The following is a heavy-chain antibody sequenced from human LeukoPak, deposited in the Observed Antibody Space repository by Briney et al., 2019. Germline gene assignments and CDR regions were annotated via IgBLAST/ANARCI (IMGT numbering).Heavy chain of an antibody. Sequence: GGSLRLSCAASGFTFSSYTMNWVRRAPGKGLEWVSSITSSSSYIYSTDSVKGRFTISRDNAKNSLFLQMNSLRAEDTAVYFCARGHAVFDYWGQGTLVTVSS. CDR2: ITSSSSYI. CDR1: GFTFSSYT. J-gene: IGHJ4*02. V-gene: IGHV3-21*01. CDR3: ARGHAVFDY. D-gene: IGHD6-19*01.